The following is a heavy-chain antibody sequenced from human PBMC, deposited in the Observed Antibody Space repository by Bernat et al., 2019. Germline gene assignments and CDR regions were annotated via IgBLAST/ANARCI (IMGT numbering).Heavy chain of an antibody. CDR1: GFTVSNNH. CDR2: IYATGVT. V-gene: IGHV3-66*01. Sequence: EVQLVESGGGLVQPGGSLRLSCAASGFTVSNNHVTWVRQAPGKGLECVSVIYATGVTFYTDSVKGSFTISRDTSKNTVNLEMNSLRAEDVAVYYCVGFGGHSVWGQGTLVTVSS. J-gene: IGHJ4*02. D-gene: IGHD2-21*02. CDR3: VGFGGHSV.